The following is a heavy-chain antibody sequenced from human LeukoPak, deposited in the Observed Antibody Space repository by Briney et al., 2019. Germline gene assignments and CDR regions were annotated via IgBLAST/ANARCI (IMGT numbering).Heavy chain of an antibody. J-gene: IGHJ4*02. CDR3: ARGRTSSYVDY. Sequence: SETLSLTCAVYGGSFSGYYWSWIRQPPGKGLEWIGEINYSGSTNYNPSLKSRVTISVDTSKNQFSLKLSSVTAADTAVYYCARGRTSSYVDYWGQGTLVTVSS. CDR2: INYSGST. CDR1: GGSFSGYY. V-gene: IGHV4-34*01. D-gene: IGHD3-3*01.